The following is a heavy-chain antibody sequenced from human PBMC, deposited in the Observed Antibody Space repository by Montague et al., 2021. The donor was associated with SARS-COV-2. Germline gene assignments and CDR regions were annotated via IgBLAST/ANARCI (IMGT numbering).Heavy chain of an antibody. J-gene: IGHJ6*02. V-gene: IGHV4-59*01. CDR3: ERLAYVNSYGMDV. CDR1: GGSISTYY. Sequence: SETLSLTCTVSGGSISTYYWNWIRQFPGKGLDWIGYIDYSGSTXXXPSXQGRVIISVDMSKIQFSLKLNSVTAADTAIYYCERLAYVNSYGMDVWGQGTAVTVSS. D-gene: IGHD3-16*01. CDR2: IDYSGST.